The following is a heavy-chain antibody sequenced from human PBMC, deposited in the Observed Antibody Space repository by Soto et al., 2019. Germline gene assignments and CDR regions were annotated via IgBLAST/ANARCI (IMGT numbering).Heavy chain of an antibody. CDR3: ARHQSIVVVTAARAFAI. J-gene: IGHJ3*02. Sequence: PSETLSLTCTVSGGSISSYYWSWIRQPPGKGLEWIGSIYYNGDTYYNPSLKSRVTISVDTSKNQFSVKLNSVTAADTAVYYCARHQSIVVVTAARAFAIWGQGTMVTVSS. D-gene: IGHD2-15*01. CDR1: GGSISSYY. V-gene: IGHV4-59*05. CDR2: IYYNGDT.